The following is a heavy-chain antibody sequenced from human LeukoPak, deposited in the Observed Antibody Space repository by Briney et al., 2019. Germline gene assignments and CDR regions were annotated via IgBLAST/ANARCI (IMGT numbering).Heavy chain of an antibody. V-gene: IGHV3-30*02. J-gene: IGHJ4*02. CDR1: GFTFSSYG. CDR3: AKNIRYCSSTSCYRGLNY. Sequence: PGGSLRLSCAASGFTFSSYGMHWVRQAPGKGLEWVAFIRYDGSNKYYADSVKGRFTISRDNSKNTLYLQMNSLRAEDTAVYYCAKNIRYCSSTSCYRGLNYWGQGTLVTVSS. D-gene: IGHD2-2*02. CDR2: IRYDGSNK.